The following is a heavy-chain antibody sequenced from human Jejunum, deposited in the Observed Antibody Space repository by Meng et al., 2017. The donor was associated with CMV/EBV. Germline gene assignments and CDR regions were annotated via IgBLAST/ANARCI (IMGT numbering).Heavy chain of an antibody. CDR2: ISASGGST. CDR1: GFPFSSYA. V-gene: IGHV3-23*01. D-gene: IGHD6-19*01. Sequence: SGFPFSSYAMSWVRQAPGKGLEWVSFISASGGSTSYADSVKGRFTISRDNSKDTLYLQMNSLRAEDTALFYCAKGIYTSAWSRGFDYWGQGTLVTVSS. J-gene: IGHJ4*02. CDR3: AKGIYTSAWSRGFDY.